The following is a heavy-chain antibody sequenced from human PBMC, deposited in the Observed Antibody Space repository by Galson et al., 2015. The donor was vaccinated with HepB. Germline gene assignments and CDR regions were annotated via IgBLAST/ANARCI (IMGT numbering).Heavy chain of an antibody. CDR3: ATLRGSDAFVI. D-gene: IGHD3-10*01. CDR2: IYPGGSDS. Sequence: QSGAEVKKPGESLKISCRSSGHNFANYWIGWVRQMPGKGLEWMGIIYPGGSDSRYNPSFQGQVTISADKSISTAYLQWSSLEASDTAMYYCATLRGSDAFVICRQGTMVTVSS. V-gene: IGHV5-51*01. CDR1: GHNFANYW. J-gene: IGHJ3*02.